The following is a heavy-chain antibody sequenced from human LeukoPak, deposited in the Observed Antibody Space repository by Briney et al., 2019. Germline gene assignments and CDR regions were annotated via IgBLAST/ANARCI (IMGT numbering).Heavy chain of an antibody. CDR1: GFTFSDYA. V-gene: IGHV3-23*01. Sequence: GGSLRLSCAASGFTFSDYAMSWVRQAPGKGLEWVSAISGSGGNTDYADSVKGRFTISRDNSKNTLFLHMNSLRAEDTAVYSCAKGYYGSGSYGWFDYWGQGTLVTVSS. CDR2: ISGSGGNT. J-gene: IGHJ4*02. D-gene: IGHD3-10*01. CDR3: AKGYYGSGSYGWFDY.